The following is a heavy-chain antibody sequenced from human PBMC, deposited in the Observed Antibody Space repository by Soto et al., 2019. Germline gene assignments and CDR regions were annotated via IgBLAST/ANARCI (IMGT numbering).Heavy chain of an antibody. J-gene: IGHJ4*02. CDR2: IYHSGST. CDR1: GGSIRSSIYY. V-gene: IGHV4-39*01. Sequence: QLQLQESGPGLVKPSETLSLTCTVSGGSIRSSIYYWGWIRQPPGKGLEWIGSIYHSGSTSYNPSLKSRVTMSVDTSKNQFSLQLSSVTAADTAIYYCARPYGGGLWGQGTLVTVSS. D-gene: IGHD4-17*01. CDR3: ARPYGGGL.